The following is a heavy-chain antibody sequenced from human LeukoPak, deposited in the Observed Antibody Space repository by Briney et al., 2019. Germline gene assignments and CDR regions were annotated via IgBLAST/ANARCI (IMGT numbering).Heavy chain of an antibody. V-gene: IGHV4-4*02. CDR1: GGSISSSNW. J-gene: IGHJ5*02. CDR3: ARDLGIAAAGTGWFDP. CDR2: IYYSGST. D-gene: IGHD6-13*01. Sequence: PSETLSLTCAVSGGSISSSNWWSWVRQPPGKGLEWIGSIYYSGSTYYNPSLKSRVTISVDTSKNQFSLKLSSVTAADTAVYYCARDLGIAAAGTGWFDPWGQGTLVTVSS.